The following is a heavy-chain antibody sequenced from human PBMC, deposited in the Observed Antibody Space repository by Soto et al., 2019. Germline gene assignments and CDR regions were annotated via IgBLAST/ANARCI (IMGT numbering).Heavy chain of an antibody. Sequence: SETLSLTCTVSGGSISSGDYYWSWIRQPPGKGLEWIGYIYYSGSTYYNPSLKSRVTISVDTSKNQFSLKLSSVTAADTAVYYCARVPAYSSGWYGVTDYWGQGTLVTVSS. CDR3: ARVPAYSSGWYGVTDY. V-gene: IGHV4-30-4*01. CDR1: GGSISSGDYY. CDR2: IYYSGST. J-gene: IGHJ4*02. D-gene: IGHD6-19*01.